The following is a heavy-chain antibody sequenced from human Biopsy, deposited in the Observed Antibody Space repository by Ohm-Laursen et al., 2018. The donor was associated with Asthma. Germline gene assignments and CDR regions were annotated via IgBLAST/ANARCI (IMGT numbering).Heavy chain of an antibody. CDR1: GYTFINYA. D-gene: IGHD3-9*01. Sequence: SVTLSRTPSGYTFINYAIHWVRQAPGQRLGWMGWINAGNGNTKYSQKFQGRVTISRDTSASTAYMVLSSLRSEDTAVYYCARTYYDFLTGQVNDAFAMWGQGTMVTVSS. CDR3: ARTYYDFLTGQVNDAFAM. V-gene: IGHV1-3*01. J-gene: IGHJ3*02. CDR2: INAGNGNT.